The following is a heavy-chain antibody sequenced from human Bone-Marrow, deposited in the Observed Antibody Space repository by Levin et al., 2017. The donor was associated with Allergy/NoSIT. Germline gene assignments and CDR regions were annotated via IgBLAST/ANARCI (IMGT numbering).Heavy chain of an antibody. V-gene: IGHV4-39*01. J-gene: IGHJ4*02. D-gene: IGHD5-12*01. CDR1: GGSISSSSYY. CDR2: IYYSGST. Sequence: SCTVSGGSISSSSYYWGWIRQPPGKGLEGIGSIYYSGSTYYNPSLKRRVTISVDTSKKQFSLKLSSVTAAGTAVYYCARHGYSGYDYGLVCDYWGQGTLVTVSS. CDR3: ARHGYSGYDYGLVCDY.